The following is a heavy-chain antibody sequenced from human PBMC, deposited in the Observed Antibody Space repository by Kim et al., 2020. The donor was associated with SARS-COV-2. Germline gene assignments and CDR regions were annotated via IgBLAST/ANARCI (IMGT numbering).Heavy chain of an antibody. CDR2: ISSSGSTI. Sequence: GGSLRLSCAASGFTFSSYEMNWVRQAPGRGLEWVSYISSSGSTIYYADSVKGRFTISRDNAKNSLYLQMNSLRAEDTAVYYCAYNSDPQLWAYYYYYYYMDVWGKGTTVTVSS. CDR3: AYNSDPQLWAYYYYYYYMDV. D-gene: IGHD5-18*01. V-gene: IGHV3-48*03. J-gene: IGHJ6*03. CDR1: GFTFSSYE.